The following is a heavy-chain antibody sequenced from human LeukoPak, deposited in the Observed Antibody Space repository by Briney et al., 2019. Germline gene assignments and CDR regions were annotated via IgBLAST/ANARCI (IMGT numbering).Heavy chain of an antibody. V-gene: IGHV3-23*01. CDR1: GFTFSSFA. D-gene: IGHD6-6*01. Sequence: GGSLRLSCAASGFTFSSFAMSWVRQAPGKGLEWVSAISGTGGTTYYSDSVKGRFTIPRDNSENTLYLQMNSLRAEDTAVYYCAKEYSSSSSDYWGQGTLVTVSS. CDR2: ISGTGGTT. CDR3: AKEYSSSSSDY. J-gene: IGHJ4*02.